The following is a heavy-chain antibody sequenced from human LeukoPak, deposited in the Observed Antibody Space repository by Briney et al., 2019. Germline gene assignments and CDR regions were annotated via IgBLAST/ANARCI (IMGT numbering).Heavy chain of an antibody. Sequence: KPSQTLSLTCTVSGGSISSGGYYWSWIRQHPGKGLEWIGYIYYSGSTYYNPSLKSRVTISEDTSKNQFSLKLSSVTAADTAVYYCARDNRSGWFGEYYFDYWGQGTLVTVSS. D-gene: IGHD3-10*01. CDR3: ARDNRSGWFGEYYFDY. CDR1: GGSISSGGYY. CDR2: IYYSGST. V-gene: IGHV4-31*03. J-gene: IGHJ4*02.